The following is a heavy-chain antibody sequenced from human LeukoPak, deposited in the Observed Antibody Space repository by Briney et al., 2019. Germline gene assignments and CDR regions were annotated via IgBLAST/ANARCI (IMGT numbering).Heavy chain of an antibody. J-gene: IGHJ5*02. CDR1: GGSFSGYY. D-gene: IGHD6-19*01. CDR2: INHSGST. Sequence: SETLSLTCAVYGGSFSGYYWSWIRQPPGKGLEWIGEINHSGSTNYNPSLKSRVTISVATSKNQFSLKLSSVTAADTAVYYCARRYSSGWYGFDPWGQGTLVTVSS. V-gene: IGHV4-34*01. CDR3: ARRYSSGWYGFDP.